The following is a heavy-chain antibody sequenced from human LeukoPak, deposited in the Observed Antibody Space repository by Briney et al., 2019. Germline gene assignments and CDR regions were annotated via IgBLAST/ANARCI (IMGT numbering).Heavy chain of an antibody. V-gene: IGHV1-2*02. CDR3: ARGTYTIFGVAAKPYWYFDL. J-gene: IGHJ2*01. CDR1: GYTFTGYY. D-gene: IGHD3-3*01. CDR2: INPNSGGT. Sequence: ASVKVSCKASGYTFTGYYMHWVRQAPGQGLEWMGWINPNSGGTNYAQKFQGRVTMTRDTSISTAYMELSRLRSDDTAVYYCARGTYTIFGVAAKPYWYFDLWGRGTLVTVSS.